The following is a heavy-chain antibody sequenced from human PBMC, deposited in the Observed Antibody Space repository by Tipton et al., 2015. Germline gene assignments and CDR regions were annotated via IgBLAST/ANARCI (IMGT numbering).Heavy chain of an antibody. V-gene: IGHV4-38-2*01. J-gene: IGHJ4*02. Sequence: TLSLTCAVSAYSISTDYYWVWIRQPPGKGLEWIGAISHSGNTFYNPSLKSRVTISLDKSQNQFSLHLTSVTASDTAVYYCARARGRHGGLFDSWGQGILVTVSS. CDR2: ISHSGNT. CDR3: ARARGRHGGLFDS. D-gene: IGHD4-23*01. CDR1: AYSISTDYY.